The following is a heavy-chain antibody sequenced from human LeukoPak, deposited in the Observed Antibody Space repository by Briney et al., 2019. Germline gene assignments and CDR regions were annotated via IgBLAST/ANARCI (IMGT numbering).Heavy chain of an antibody. CDR1: GFTFSDYY. CDR2: ISSSGSTI. Sequence: GGSLRLSCAASGFTFSDYYMSWIRQAPGKGLEWVSYISSSGSTIYYADSVKGRFTISRDNAKNSLYLQMNSLRAEDTAVYYCARGSWYSSSWAYFDYWGQGTLVTVSS. D-gene: IGHD6-13*01. V-gene: IGHV3-11*01. CDR3: ARGSWYSSSWAYFDY. J-gene: IGHJ4*02.